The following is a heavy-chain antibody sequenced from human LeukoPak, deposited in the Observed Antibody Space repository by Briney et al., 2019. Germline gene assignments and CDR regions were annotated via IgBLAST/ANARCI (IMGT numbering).Heavy chain of an antibody. D-gene: IGHD3-10*01. Sequence: GGSLRLSCAASGFTFSRYGMSWVRQAPGKGLEWVSAISGSGGRTYYADSVKGRFTISRDNSKNTLYLQMNSLRAEDTAVYNCAKGDFYGSGRDYYYYMDVWGKGATVTISS. J-gene: IGHJ6*03. CDR3: AKGDFYGSGRDYYYYMDV. V-gene: IGHV3-23*01. CDR1: GFTFSRYG. CDR2: ISGSGGRT.